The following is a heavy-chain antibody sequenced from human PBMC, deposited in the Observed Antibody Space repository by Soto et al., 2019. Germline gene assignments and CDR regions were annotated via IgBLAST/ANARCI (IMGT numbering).Heavy chain of an antibody. Sequence: SQTLSLTCTVSGDSISTDYWSWIRQSPGKGLEWIGFIYYGGSTNYNPSLKSRVTIPVDTPKNQFSLKLSSVTAADTAVYYCAKNWNWGSLVHWGQGTLVTVSS. D-gene: IGHD7-27*01. V-gene: IGHV4-59*08. CDR2: IYYGGST. J-gene: IGHJ4*02. CDR3: AKNWNWGSLVH. CDR1: GDSISTDY.